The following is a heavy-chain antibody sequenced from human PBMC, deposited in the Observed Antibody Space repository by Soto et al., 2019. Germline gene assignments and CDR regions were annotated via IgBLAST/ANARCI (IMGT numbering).Heavy chain of an antibody. CDR2: INPSGGSA. V-gene: IGHV1-46*01. J-gene: IGHJ6*02. Sequence: ASVKVSCKASGYTFTSYYMHRVRQAPGQGLEWMGIINPSGGSANYAQKFQGRVTITADTSTSTAYMELSSLRSEDTAVYYCAASVLRGYSGYDSYYYGMDVWGQGTTVTVSS. D-gene: IGHD5-12*01. CDR1: GYTFTSYY. CDR3: AASVLRGYSGYDSYYYGMDV.